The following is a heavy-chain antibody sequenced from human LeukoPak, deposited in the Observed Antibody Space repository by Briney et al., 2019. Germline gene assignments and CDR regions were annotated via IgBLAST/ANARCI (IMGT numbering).Heavy chain of an antibody. CDR2: ISGGST. CDR3: ARYRFVVGATDSFDI. V-gene: IGHV3-38-3*01. J-gene: IGHJ3*02. Sequence: GGSLRLSCTVSGFTVSSNSISWVRHAPGKGLEWVSSISGGSTYYTDSRKGRFTISRDNPTKTLHTQMNSLRAEDTAVYYCARYRFVVGATDSFDIWGQGTMVTVSS. D-gene: IGHD1-26*01. CDR1: GFTVSSNS.